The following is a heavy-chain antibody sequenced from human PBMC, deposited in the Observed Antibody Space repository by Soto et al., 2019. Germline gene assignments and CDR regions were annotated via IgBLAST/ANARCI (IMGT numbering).Heavy chain of an antibody. CDR1: GYIFTTYW. CDR3: ARSFDSSSTYGMDV. CDR2: IDPSDSYT. Sequence: GESLKISCKGSGYIFTTYWINWVRQMPGKGLEWMGRIDPSDSYTKYSPSFQGHVITSADKSISTAYLHWSSLKASDTAIYYCARSFDSSSTYGMDVWGQGTTVTVSS. V-gene: IGHV5-10-1*01. D-gene: IGHD2-2*01. J-gene: IGHJ6*02.